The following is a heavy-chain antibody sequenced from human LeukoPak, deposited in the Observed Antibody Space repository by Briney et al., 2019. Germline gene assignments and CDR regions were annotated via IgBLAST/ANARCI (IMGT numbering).Heavy chain of an antibody. CDR1: GGSINNDY. J-gene: IGHJ3*02. CDR3: ARVRYFDWVTDAFDI. V-gene: IGHV4-59*12. Sequence: SETLSLTCSISGGSINNDYWSWIRQPPGKGLEWIGYIYYSGSTNYNPSLKSRVTMSVDTSKNQFSLKLSSVTAADTAVYYCARVRYFDWVTDAFDIWGQGTMVTVSS. CDR2: IYYSGST. D-gene: IGHD3-9*01.